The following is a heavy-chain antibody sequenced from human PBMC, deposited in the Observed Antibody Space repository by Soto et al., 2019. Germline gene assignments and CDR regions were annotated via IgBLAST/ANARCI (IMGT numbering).Heavy chain of an antibody. CDR3: AREWQRGADS. V-gene: IGHV1-2*02. CDR1: GYTFTTYF. D-gene: IGHD6-25*01. J-gene: IGHJ4*02. CDR2: IFPGSGGT. Sequence: QVQLVQSGAEVVKPGASVTVSCKASGYTFTTYFLHWVRQAPGQGLERLGWIFPGSGGTNYARKFQGRVTMTRDTSINTAYMEVGKPTSGATGVYYCAREWQRGADSLGQGALITVSS.